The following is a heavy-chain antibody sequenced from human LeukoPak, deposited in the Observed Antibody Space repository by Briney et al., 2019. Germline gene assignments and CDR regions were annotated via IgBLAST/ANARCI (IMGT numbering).Heavy chain of an antibody. Sequence: ASVKVSCKASGYTFTSYGISWVRQAPGQGLEWMGWISAYNGNTNYAQKLRGRVTMTTDISTSTAYMELRSLRSDDTAVYYCARDSSGWYGADYFDYWGQGTLVTVSS. D-gene: IGHD6-19*01. V-gene: IGHV1-18*01. J-gene: IGHJ4*02. CDR3: ARDSSGWYGADYFDY. CDR1: GYTFTSYG. CDR2: ISAYNGNT.